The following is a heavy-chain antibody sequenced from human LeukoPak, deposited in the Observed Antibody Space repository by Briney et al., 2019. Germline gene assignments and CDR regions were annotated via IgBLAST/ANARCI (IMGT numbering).Heavy chain of an antibody. J-gene: IGHJ5*02. V-gene: IGHV4-59*01. Sequence: SETLSLTCTVSGGSISSYYWSWIRQPPGKVLEWIGYIYYSGSTNYNPSLKSRVTISVDTSKNQFSLKLSSVTAAATAVYYCARARRAAAALDWFDPWGQGTLVTVSS. CDR2: IYYSGST. CDR1: GGSISSYY. D-gene: IGHD6-13*01. CDR3: ARARRAAAALDWFDP.